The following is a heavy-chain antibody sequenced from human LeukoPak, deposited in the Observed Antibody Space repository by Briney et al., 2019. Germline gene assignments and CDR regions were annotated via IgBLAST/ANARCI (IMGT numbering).Heavy chain of an antibody. J-gene: IGHJ3*02. CDR2: INVGTGNT. V-gene: IGHV1-3*01. D-gene: IGHD2-15*01. Sequence: ASVKVSCKASGYTFTSYAIHWVRQAPGQRLEWMGWINVGTGNTRYSQKLQGRVTFTRDTSASTAYMELSTLRSEDTAVYYCARRRRSDLAFDAFDIWGQGTMVTVSS. CDR1: GYTFTSYA. CDR3: ARRRRSDLAFDAFDI.